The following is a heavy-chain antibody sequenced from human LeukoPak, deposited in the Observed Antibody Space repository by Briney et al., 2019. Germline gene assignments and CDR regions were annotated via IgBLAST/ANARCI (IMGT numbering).Heavy chain of an antibody. J-gene: IGHJ3*02. D-gene: IGHD3-3*01. CDR1: GGSISSYY. Sequence: PSETLSLTCTVSGGSISSYYWSWIRQPPGKGLEWIGRIYYSGSTYYNPSLKSRVTISVDTSKNQFSLKLSSVTAADTAVYYCTGTISGVIDNSFDIWGQGTMVTVSS. CDR3: TGTISGVIDNSFDI. CDR2: IYYSGST. V-gene: IGHV4-59*05.